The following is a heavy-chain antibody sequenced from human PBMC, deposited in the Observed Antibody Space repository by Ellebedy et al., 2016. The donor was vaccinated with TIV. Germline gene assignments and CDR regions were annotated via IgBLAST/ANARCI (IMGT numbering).Heavy chain of an antibody. Sequence: GESLKISCAASEFTIRNYGMHWVRRAPGKGLEWVAVISHDGSNKYYADSVKGRFTISRDNSKNTLFLQMDSLRAEDTAVYYCATTQMGNGYNEVYFGHWGQGTLVTVSS. CDR3: ATTQMGNGYNEVYFGH. CDR1: EFTIRNYG. CDR2: ISHDGSNK. V-gene: IGHV3-30*03. J-gene: IGHJ4*02. D-gene: IGHD5-24*01.